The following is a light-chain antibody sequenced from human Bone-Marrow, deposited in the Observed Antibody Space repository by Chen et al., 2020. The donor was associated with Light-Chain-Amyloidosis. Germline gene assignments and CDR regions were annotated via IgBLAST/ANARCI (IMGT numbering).Light chain of an antibody. J-gene: IGLJ3*02. CDR3: QMWDTNTDRWV. V-gene: IGLV3-21*04. CDR1: NIGSRS. CDR2: SDS. Sequence: SYVPTQPPSVAGAPGKTAKITCDETNIGSRSVHWYQQRPGQAPVLLIYSDSERPSGSPERVSGSNSGNTATLTISRVEAEDEADYYCQMWDTNTDRWVFGGGTKLTVL.